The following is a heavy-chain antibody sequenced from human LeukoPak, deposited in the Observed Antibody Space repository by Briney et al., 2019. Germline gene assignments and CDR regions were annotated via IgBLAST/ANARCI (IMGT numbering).Heavy chain of an antibody. Sequence: PGGSLRLSCAASGFTFSSYDMSWVRQAPGKWLEWVSAISGSGDSSYYADSVKGRFTISRDNSKNTLYLQMNSLRAEDTAVYYCANRRWLVSSFDYWGQGTLVTVSS. D-gene: IGHD6-19*01. V-gene: IGHV3-23*01. CDR3: ANRRWLVSSFDY. CDR2: ISGSGDSS. J-gene: IGHJ4*02. CDR1: GFTFSSYD.